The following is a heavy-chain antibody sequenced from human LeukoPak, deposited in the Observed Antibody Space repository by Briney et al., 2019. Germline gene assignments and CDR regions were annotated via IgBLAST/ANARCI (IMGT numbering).Heavy chain of an antibody. J-gene: IGHJ4*02. Sequence: PGGSLRLSCAASGFTVSSNYMSWVRQAPGKGLERVSVIYTDGITYYADSVKGRFTISRDNSKNTLYLQMNSLRAEDTAVYYCATAPLSTTYSFTWEHDYWGQGTLVTVSS. CDR1: GFTVSSNY. CDR3: ATAPLSTTYSFTWEHDY. V-gene: IGHV3-66*01. CDR2: IYTDGIT. D-gene: IGHD1/OR15-1a*01.